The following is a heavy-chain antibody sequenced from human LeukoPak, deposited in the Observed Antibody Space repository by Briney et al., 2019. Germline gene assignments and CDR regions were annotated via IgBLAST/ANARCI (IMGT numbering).Heavy chain of an antibody. V-gene: IGHV4-59*01. CDR3: ARDTPENHAFDI. J-gene: IGHJ3*02. CDR2: IYYSGTT. CDR1: GGPISSSY. Sequence: SETLSLTCTISGGPISSSYWSWIRQPPGKGLEWIGYIYYSGTTNYNPSLKSRVTISIDTSKNQFSLKLSSVTAADTAVYYCARDTPENHAFDIWGQGTMVTVSS.